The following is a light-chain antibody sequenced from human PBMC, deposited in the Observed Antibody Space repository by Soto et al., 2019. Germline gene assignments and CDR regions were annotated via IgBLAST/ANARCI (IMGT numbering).Light chain of an antibody. CDR2: AAS. Sequence: DIPMTQSPSSLSASVGDRVTITCRASQSISSYLNWYQQKPGKAPKLLIYAASSLQSGVPSRFSGSGSGTDFTLTFSSLQPEDFATYYCQQSYSTPQYTFGQGTKLEIK. V-gene: IGKV1-39*01. J-gene: IGKJ2*01. CDR1: QSISSY. CDR3: QQSYSTPQYT.